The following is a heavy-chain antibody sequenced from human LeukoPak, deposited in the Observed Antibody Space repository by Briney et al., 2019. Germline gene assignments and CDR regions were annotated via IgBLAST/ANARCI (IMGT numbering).Heavy chain of an antibody. CDR2: ISDIGSI. CDR1: GGSISSYY. CDR3: ARHDDYGGIYFDY. J-gene: IGHJ4*02. D-gene: IGHD4-23*01. V-gene: IGHV4-59*08. Sequence: SETLSLTCTVSGGSISSYYWSWIRQPPGKGLEWIAYISDIGSINYNPSLKSRVTISVDTSKNQFSLKLSSVTAADTAVYYCARHDDYGGIYFDYWGQGTLVTVSS.